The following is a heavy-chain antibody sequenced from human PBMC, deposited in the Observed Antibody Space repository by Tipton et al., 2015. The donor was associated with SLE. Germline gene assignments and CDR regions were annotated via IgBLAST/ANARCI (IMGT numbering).Heavy chain of an antibody. CDR1: GYSISSGYY. CDR2: IYHSGST. D-gene: IGHD1-26*01. J-gene: IGHJ4*02. Sequence: TLSLTCAVSGYSISSGYYWGWIRQPPGKGLEWIGSIYHSGSTYYNPSLKSRVTISLDTSKSQFSLKLNSVTAADTAVYYCARPTVRGYFDYWGQGTLVTVSS. CDR3: ARPTVRGYFDY. V-gene: IGHV4-38-2*01.